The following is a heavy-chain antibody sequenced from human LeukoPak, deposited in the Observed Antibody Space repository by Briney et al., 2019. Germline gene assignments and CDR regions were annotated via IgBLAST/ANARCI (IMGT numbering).Heavy chain of an antibody. CDR1: GFTFSSYA. V-gene: IGHV3-23*01. CDR3: AEMGGYYYNSAYYS. Sequence: GGSLRLSCTASGFTFSSYAMSWVRQAPGKGLEWVSTISGSGDTTYYADSVRGRFTISRDNSKNTLYLQMNSLRVDDTAVYYCAEMGGYYYNSAYYSWGQGTLVTVSS. J-gene: IGHJ4*02. D-gene: IGHD3-22*01. CDR2: ISGSGDTT.